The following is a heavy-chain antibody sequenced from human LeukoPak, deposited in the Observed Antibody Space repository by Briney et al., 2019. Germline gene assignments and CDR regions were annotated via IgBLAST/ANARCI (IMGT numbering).Heavy chain of an antibody. D-gene: IGHD6-25*01. J-gene: IGHJ4*02. CDR3: ARGGSGRSFDY. V-gene: IGHV3-23*01. CDR2: ISGSGGST. Sequence: GGPLRLSCAASVFTFSSYSISWVPQAPGKGLEWVSAISGSGGSTYYADSVKGRFTISRDNAKNTLYLQVNGLRADDTAVYNWARGGSGRSFDYWGQGTLVTVSS. CDR1: VFTFSSYS.